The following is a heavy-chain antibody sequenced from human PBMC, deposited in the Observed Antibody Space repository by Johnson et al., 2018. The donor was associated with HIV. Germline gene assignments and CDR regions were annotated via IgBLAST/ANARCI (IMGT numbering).Heavy chain of an antibody. CDR1: GFTFSSYG. D-gene: IGHD5-18*01. J-gene: IGHJ3*02. CDR2: IRYDGSNK. Sequence: QVQLVEPGGGVVQPGGSLRLSCAASGFTFSSYGIHWVRQAPGKGLEWVAFIRYDGSNKYYADSVKGRFTISRDNSKNTLFLQMNSLRTEDTALYYCAKSRGGYSYGYDAFDIWGQGTMVTVSS. V-gene: IGHV3-30*02. CDR3: AKSRGGYSYGYDAFDI.